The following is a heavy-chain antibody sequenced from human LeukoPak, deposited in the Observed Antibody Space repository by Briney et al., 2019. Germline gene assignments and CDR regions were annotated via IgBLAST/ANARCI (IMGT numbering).Heavy chain of an antibody. J-gene: IGHJ4*02. D-gene: IGHD2-21*02. CDR2: IRSKAYGGTT. CDR1: GFTFGDYA. CDR3: TRDPRPVVVTATSHDY. V-gene: IGHV3-49*03. Sequence: GGSLRLSCTASGFTFGDYAMSWFRQAPGKGLEWVGFIRSKAYGGTTEYAASVKGRFTISRDDSKSIAYLQMNSLKTEDTAVYYCTRDPRPVVVTATSHDYWGQGTLVTV.